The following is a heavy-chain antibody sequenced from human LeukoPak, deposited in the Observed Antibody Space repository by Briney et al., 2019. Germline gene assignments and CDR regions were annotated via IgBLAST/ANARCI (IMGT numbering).Heavy chain of an antibody. D-gene: IGHD6-6*01. V-gene: IGHV3-7*03. CDR3: ARSSYSSSSSV. Sequence: GGSLRLSCAVSGFTFSGIWMSWPRQAPGKGLEWVASINSDGSEGYYADVVKGRFTISRDNAKNSLYLQINSLRAEDTAVYYRARSSYSSSSSVWGQGTMVTVSS. CDR1: GFTFSGIW. CDR2: INSDGSEG. J-gene: IGHJ3*01.